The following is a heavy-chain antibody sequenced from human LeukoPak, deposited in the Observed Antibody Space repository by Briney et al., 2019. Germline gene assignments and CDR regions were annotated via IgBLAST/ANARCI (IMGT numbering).Heavy chain of an antibody. Sequence: PGGSLRLSCAASGFTFSSYWMHWVRQAPGKGLVWVSRINSDGSSTSYADSVEGRFTISRDNAKNTLYLQMNSLRAEDTAVYYCARSRNSGSFSDYWGQGTLVTVSS. D-gene: IGHD1-26*01. CDR2: INSDGSST. V-gene: IGHV3-74*01. CDR3: ARSRNSGSFSDY. J-gene: IGHJ4*02. CDR1: GFTFSSYW.